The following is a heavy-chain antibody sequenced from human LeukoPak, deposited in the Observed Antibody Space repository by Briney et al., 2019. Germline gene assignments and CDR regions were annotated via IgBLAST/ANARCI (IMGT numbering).Heavy chain of an antibody. V-gene: IGHV3-11*01. J-gene: IGHJ4*02. Sequence: GGALRLSCAASGFTFSDDYRSWIRQAPGEGLQWVSYICASGSTENYADSVRGRFTISRDIAKNSLYLQMNSLRAEDTAVYFCARLDYDDYIFDYWGQGTLVTVSS. CDR3: ARLDYDDYIFDY. CDR2: ICASGSTE. D-gene: IGHD4-17*01. CDR1: GFTFSDDY.